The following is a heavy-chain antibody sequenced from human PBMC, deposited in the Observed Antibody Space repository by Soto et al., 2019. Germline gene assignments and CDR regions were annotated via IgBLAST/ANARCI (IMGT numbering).Heavy chain of an antibody. V-gene: IGHV1-69*19. D-gene: IGHD1-26*01. Sequence: QVQLVQSGAEVKKPGSSVKVSCKASVGTFSSYAISWVRQAPGQELEWMGGIIPIFGTANYAQKCQGRVTSTADESTSTAYMELSSLRAEDTAVYYCARGADSGSYHHWFDPWGQGTLVTVSS. CDR2: IIPIFGTA. CDR1: VGTFSSYA. J-gene: IGHJ5*02. CDR3: ARGADSGSYHHWFDP.